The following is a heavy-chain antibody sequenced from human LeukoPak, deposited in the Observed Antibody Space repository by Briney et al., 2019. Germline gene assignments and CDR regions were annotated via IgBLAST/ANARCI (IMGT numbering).Heavy chain of an antibody. J-gene: IGHJ4*02. V-gene: IGHV3-23*01. Sequence: PVRSLRLSCAASGFSFNYYAMMWVRQAPGKGLEWVSAIADSGDNTYYADSAKGRFTISRDNSRNTLYLQMNSLRAEDTAVYYCAKILEAAGELPGYSSVWGQGTLVTVSS. CDR2: IADSGDNT. CDR1: GFSFNYYA. D-gene: IGHD6-19*01. CDR3: AKILEAAGELPGYSSV.